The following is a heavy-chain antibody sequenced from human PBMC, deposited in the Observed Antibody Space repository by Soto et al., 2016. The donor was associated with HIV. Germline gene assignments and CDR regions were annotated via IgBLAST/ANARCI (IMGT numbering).Heavy chain of an antibody. J-gene: IGHJ4*02. CDR2: ITVGTDNR. CDR3: AAETYSSGCCHFDY. D-gene: IGHD6-19*01. CDR1: GFTFSTST. V-gene: IGHV1-58*02. Sequence: QLVLSGPEVKKPGTSVKVSCKASGFTFSTSTIQWVRQAPGQRLEWIGWITVGTDNRNYAQKFQQRVTLTRDMSTSIAYLEMSSLSSEDTAVYYCAAETYSSGCCHFDYWGQGNXGHRLL.